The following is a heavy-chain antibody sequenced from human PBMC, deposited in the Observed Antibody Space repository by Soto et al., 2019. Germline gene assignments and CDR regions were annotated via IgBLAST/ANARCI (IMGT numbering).Heavy chain of an antibody. CDR3: ARDMGYCSSSSCYNPLFDY. CDR2: INSGNGNT. D-gene: IGHD2-2*02. V-gene: IGHV1-3*01. CDR1: GYTFTSYA. J-gene: IGHJ4*02. Sequence: ASVKVSCKASGYTFTSYAMHWVRQAPGQRLEWMGWINSGNGNTKYSQKFQGRVTITRDTSASTAYMELSSLRSEDTAVYYCARDMGYCSSSSCYNPLFDYWGQGTLVTAPQ.